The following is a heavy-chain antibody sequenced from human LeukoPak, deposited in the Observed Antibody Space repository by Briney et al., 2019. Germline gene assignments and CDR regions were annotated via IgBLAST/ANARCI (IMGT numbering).Heavy chain of an antibody. D-gene: IGHD2-15*01. CDR2: ISAYNGNT. CDR1: GYIFTNYG. J-gene: IGHJ6*03. Sequence: ASVKVSCKASGYIFTNYGISWVRQAPGQGLEWMGWISAYNGNTNYAQKLQGRVTMTTDTSTSTAYMELRSLRSDDTAVYYCARVSSGYCSGGSCYFDYYYYYMDVWGKGTTVTISS. CDR3: ARVSSGYCSGGSCYFDYYYYYMDV. V-gene: IGHV1-18*01.